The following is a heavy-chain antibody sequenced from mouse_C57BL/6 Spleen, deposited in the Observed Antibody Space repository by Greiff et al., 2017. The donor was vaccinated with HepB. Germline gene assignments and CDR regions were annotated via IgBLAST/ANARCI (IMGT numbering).Heavy chain of an antibody. CDR3: ARRGDYPFAY. D-gene: IGHD1-1*02. CDR2: INPNNGGT. CDR1: GYTFTDYN. V-gene: IGHV1-18*01. J-gene: IGHJ3*01. Sequence: EVKLLESGPELVKPGASVKIPCKASGYTFTDYNMDWVKQSHGKSLEWIGDINPNNGGTIYNQKFKGKATLTVDKSSSTAYMELRSLTSEDTAVYYCARRGDYPFAYWGQGTLVTVSA.